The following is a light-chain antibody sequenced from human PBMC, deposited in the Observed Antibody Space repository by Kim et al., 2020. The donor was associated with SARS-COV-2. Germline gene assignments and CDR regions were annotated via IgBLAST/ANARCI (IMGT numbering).Light chain of an antibody. CDR2: DVS. Sequence: QSVLTQPASVSGSPGQSITISCTGTSNDVGAYNYVSWYQQHPGRAPKLMIYDVSMRPSGVSNRFSGSKSGNTASLTISGLQAEDEADYYCSSWTSSNTLIFGGGTQLTVL. V-gene: IGLV2-14*01. J-gene: IGLJ2*01. CDR1: SNDVGAYNY. CDR3: SSWTSSNTLI.